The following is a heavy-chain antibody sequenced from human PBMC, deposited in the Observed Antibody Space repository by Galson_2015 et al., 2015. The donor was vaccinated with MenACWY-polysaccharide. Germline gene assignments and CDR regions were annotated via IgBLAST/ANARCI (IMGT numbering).Heavy chain of an antibody. D-gene: IGHD6-19*01. CDR2: IHYSGTA. CDR3: ARIPRAVAATWGFFDN. CDR1: GDSVSSGRDF. V-gene: IGHV4-61*01. J-gene: IGHJ4*02. Sequence: PLSLACAVSGDSVSSGRDFWAWLRPSPGRGLEWIAYIHYSGTANYNPPLRSRITISLDTSKNQFSMRLTSVTAADTAMYYCARIPRAVAATWGFFDNWGQGILVAVSS.